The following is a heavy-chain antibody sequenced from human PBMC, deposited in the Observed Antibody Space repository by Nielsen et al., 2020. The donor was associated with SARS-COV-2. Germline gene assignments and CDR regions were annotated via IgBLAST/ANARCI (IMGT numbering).Heavy chain of an antibody. V-gene: IGHV3-48*02. Sequence: GESLKISCVVSGFTISTYGMSWVRQAPGKGLEWVSYIASSDKTTYYADSVKGRFTVSRDNAKNSLYLQMSSLRDEDTAVYYCARGMYGMGSYVFDYWGQGTLVTVSS. CDR2: IASSDKTT. J-gene: IGHJ4*02. D-gene: IGHD3-10*01. CDR1: GFTISTYG. CDR3: ARGMYGMGSYVFDY.